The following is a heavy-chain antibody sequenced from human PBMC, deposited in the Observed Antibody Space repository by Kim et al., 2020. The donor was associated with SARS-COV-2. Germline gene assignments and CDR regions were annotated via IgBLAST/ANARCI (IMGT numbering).Heavy chain of an antibody. CDR3: AKEMLGTKWVTFDY. Sequence: GGSLRLSCAASGFTFDDYSLHWVRQAPGKALEWVSLINRYGTTTYYADSVQGRFTISRDNMKNSLYLQMNSLGTEDTAFYYCAKEMLGTKWVTFDYWGQGTLVTVSS. D-gene: IGHD1-26*01. J-gene: IGHJ4*02. CDR2: INRYGTTT. CDR1: GFTFDDYS. V-gene: IGHV3-43*01.